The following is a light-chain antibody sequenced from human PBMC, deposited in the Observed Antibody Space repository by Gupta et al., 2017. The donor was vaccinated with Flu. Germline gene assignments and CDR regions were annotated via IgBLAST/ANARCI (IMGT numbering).Light chain of an antibody. J-gene: IGLJ2*01. V-gene: IGLV2-8*01. CDR2: AVT. CDR1: SSDVGAYDY. Sequence: SVTISCTGTSSDVGAYDYVSWYQQHPGKAHNLMIYAVTKRPAGVPARFSGSKSANTASLTVSGLQAEDEADYYCSSYVGGDNLVFGGGTKLTVL. CDR3: SSYVGGDNLV.